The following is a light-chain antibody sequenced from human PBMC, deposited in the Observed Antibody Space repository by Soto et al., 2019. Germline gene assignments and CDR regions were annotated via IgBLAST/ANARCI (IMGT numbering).Light chain of an antibody. V-gene: IGKV1-39*01. CDR2: AAS. CDR3: QQSYSTPRP. J-gene: IGKJ4*01. CDR1: QSISSY. Sequence: DIQMTQSPSSLSASVGDRVTITCRASQSISSYLNWYQQKPGKAPKLLIYAASSLQSGVPSRFSGSGSGTDFTLTISSLQPEDFATYYCQQSYSTPRPFGGGKQVEIK.